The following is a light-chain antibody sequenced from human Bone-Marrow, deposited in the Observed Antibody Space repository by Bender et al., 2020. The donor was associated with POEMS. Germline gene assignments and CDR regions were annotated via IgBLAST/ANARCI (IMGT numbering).Light chain of an antibody. Sequence: QSALTQPASVSGSPGQSITISCTGTGSDVGGYNYVSWYQQHAGKVPKLMIYDVSKRPSGVSNRFSGSKSGNTAFLTVSGLQAEDEADYYCSSYGGSDNLLFGGGTKLTVL. J-gene: IGLJ2*01. CDR2: DVS. CDR1: GSDVGGYNY. V-gene: IGLV2-8*01. CDR3: SSYGGSDNLL.